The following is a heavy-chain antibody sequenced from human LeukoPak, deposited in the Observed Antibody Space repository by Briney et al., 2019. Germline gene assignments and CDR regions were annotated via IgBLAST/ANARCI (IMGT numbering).Heavy chain of an antibody. CDR3: ASGPGRGGY. CDR1: GESISSDY. CDR2: IYYTGRT. Sequence: SETLSLTCTVSGESISSDYWSWIRQPPGKGLEWMGYIYYTGRTNCNPSLKSRVTISIDTSKNQFSLELSSVTAADTAVYYCASGPGRGGYWGQGTLVTVSS. V-gene: IGHV4-59*08. J-gene: IGHJ4*02. D-gene: IGHD3-16*01.